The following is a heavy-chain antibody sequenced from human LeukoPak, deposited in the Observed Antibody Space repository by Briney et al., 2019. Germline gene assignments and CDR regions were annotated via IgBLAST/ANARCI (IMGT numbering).Heavy chain of an antibody. CDR2: ITGSGGST. J-gene: IGHJ6*03. CDR1: RFTFSSYA. V-gene: IGHV3-23*01. CDR3: AKGPGPGYFYYYMDV. Sequence: GGSLRLSCAASRFTFSSYAMSWVRQAAGKGLEWVSAITGSGGSTYYADSLKGRFIITRDNSKNTLYLQMNSLRAEDTAVYYCAKGPGPGYFYYYMDVWGKGTTVTVSS.